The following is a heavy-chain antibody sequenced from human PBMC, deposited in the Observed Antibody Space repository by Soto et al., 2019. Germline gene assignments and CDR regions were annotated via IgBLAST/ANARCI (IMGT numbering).Heavy chain of an antibody. CDR2: ISYDGSNK. V-gene: IGHV3-30*18. CDR3: AKEYGSGSYYGS. J-gene: IGHJ4*02. D-gene: IGHD3-10*01. Sequence: VQLVESGGGLVQPGRSLRLSCAASGFTFDDYAMHWVRQAPGKGLEWVAVISYDGSNKYYADSVKGRFTISRDNSKNTLYLQMNSLRAEDTAVYYCAKEYGSGSYYGSWGQGTLVTVSS. CDR1: GFTFDDYA.